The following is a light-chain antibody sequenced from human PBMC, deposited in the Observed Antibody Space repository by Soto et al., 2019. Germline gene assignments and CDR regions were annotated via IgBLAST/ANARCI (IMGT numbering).Light chain of an antibody. Sequence: SALTQPASVSGAPGQSITISCTGTSSDVGGYNYVSWYQQHPGKAPKLIIYDVSNRPSGVFNRFSGSKSGNTASLTISGLQAEDEADYYCSSYTSTSTRVFGTGTKLTVL. CDR2: DVS. V-gene: IGLV2-14*01. CDR1: SSDVGGYNY. J-gene: IGLJ1*01. CDR3: SSYTSTSTRV.